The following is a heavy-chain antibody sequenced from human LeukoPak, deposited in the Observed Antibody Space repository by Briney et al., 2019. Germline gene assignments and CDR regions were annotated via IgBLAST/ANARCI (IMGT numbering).Heavy chain of an antibody. CDR2: ISGSGGST. CDR1: GFTFSSYA. D-gene: IGHD3-10*01. CDR3: AKSTRGSSGSYNFDY. V-gene: IGHV3-23*01. Sequence: TGGSLRLSCAASGFTFSSYAMSWVRQAPGKGLEWVSAISGSGGSTYYADSVKGRFTISRDNSKNTLYLQMNSLRAEDTAVYYCAKSTRGSSGSYNFDYWGQGTLVTVSS. J-gene: IGHJ4*02.